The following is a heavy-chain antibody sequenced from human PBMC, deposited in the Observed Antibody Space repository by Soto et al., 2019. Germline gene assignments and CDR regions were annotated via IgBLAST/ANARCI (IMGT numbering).Heavy chain of an antibody. V-gene: IGHV3-23*01. Sequence: PGGSLRLSCAASGFTFSSYAMSWVRQAPGKGLEWVSGLSGSGGTTYYADSVKGRFTISRDNSKNTLYLQMNSLRVEDTALYYCAKSRPHGSGWYKFAYWGQGTLVTVSS. CDR3: AKSRPHGSGWYKFAY. CDR1: GFTFSSYA. D-gene: IGHD6-19*01. J-gene: IGHJ4*02. CDR2: LSGSGGTT.